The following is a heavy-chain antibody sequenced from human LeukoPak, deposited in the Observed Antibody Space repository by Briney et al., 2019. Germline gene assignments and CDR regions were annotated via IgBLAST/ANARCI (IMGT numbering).Heavy chain of an antibody. Sequence: GGSQRLSCAASGFTFSSYWMSWVGQAPGKGLEWVANIKQDGSDKYYVDSVKGGFTISRDNAKNSLYLQMNSLRAEDTAVYYCARSLGYCSAGSCCPFDCWGQGALVTVSS. CDR1: GFTFSSYW. J-gene: IGHJ4*02. V-gene: IGHV3-7*05. D-gene: IGHD2-15*01. CDR2: IKQDGSDK. CDR3: ARSLGYCSAGSCCPFDC.